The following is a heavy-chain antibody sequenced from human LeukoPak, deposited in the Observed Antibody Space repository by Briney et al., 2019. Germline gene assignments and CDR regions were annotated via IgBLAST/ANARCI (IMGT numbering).Heavy chain of an antibody. J-gene: IGHJ5*02. CDR1: GGSISSYY. Sequence: SETLSLTCPVSGGSISSYYWSWIRQPAGKGLEWIGRIYTSGSTNYNPSLKSRVTMSVDTSKNQFSLKLSSVTAADTAVYYCARDITVPTPPPSYSSSWYDSLGDWSDPWGQGTLVTVSS. CDR2: IYTSGST. CDR3: ARDITVPTPPPSYSSSWYDSLGDWSDP. D-gene: IGHD6-13*01. V-gene: IGHV4-4*07.